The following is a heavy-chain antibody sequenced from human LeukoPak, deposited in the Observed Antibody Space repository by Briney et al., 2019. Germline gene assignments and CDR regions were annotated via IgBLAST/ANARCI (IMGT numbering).Heavy chain of an antibody. D-gene: IGHD3-3*01. CDR1: GGSISSYY. V-gene: IGHV4-59*08. J-gene: IGHJ5*02. CDR3: ARRGITIDNWFDP. Sequence: SETLSLTCTVSGGSISSYYWSWIRQPPGKGLEWIGYIYYNGSTNYNPSLKSRVTISVDTSKNQFSLKLSSVTAADTAVYYCARRGITIDNWFDPWGQGTLVTVSS. CDR2: IYYNGST.